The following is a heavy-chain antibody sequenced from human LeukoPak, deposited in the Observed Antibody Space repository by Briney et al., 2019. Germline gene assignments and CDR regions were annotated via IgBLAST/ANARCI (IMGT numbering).Heavy chain of an antibody. Sequence: PGGSLRLSCAASGFTFSTYTMNWVRRAPGRGLEWVSSITTSTTVPHIFYADSVTGRFTISRDNADNSLFLQMHSLRAEDTAVYYCARALGDQPDYYYGTDVWGQGTTVTVPS. V-gene: IGHV3-21*01. J-gene: IGHJ6*02. CDR2: ITTSTTVPHI. CDR3: ARALGDQPDYYYGTDV. D-gene: IGHD2-2*01. CDR1: GFTFSTYT.